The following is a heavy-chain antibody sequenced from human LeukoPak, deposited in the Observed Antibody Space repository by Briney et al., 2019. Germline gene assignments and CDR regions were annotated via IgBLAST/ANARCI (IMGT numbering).Heavy chain of an antibody. CDR1: GFTFSSYA. Sequence: PGGSLRLSCAASGFTFSSYAMSWVRQAPGKGLEWVSTISGGGGSTYYADSVKGRFTISRDNSKNTLYLQMNSLRAEDTAVYYSAKVWEFRGAIVYYFDYWGQGTLVTVSS. J-gene: IGHJ4*02. CDR2: ISGGGGST. CDR3: AKVWEFRGAIVYYFDY. V-gene: IGHV3-23*01. D-gene: IGHD3-10*01.